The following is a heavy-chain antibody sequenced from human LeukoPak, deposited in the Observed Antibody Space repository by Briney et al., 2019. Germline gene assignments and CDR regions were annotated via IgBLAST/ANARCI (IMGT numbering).Heavy chain of an antibody. V-gene: IGHV4-39*07. J-gene: IGHJ3*02. Sequence: SETLSLTCTVSGDSISSSSYYWGWIRQPPGKGLEWIGSIYYSGSTYYNPSLKSRVTMSVDTSKNQFSLKLSSVTTADTAVYYCAGYGDYGFDAAFDIWGQGTMVTVSS. D-gene: IGHD4-17*01. CDR1: GDSISSSSYY. CDR2: IYYSGST. CDR3: AGYGDYGFDAAFDI.